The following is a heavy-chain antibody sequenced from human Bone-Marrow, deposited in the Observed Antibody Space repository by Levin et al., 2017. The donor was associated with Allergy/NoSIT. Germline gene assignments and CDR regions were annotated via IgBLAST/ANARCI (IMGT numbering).Heavy chain of an antibody. V-gene: IGHV4-30-4*01. CDR3: ATSVAGRSDY. D-gene: IGHD6-13*01. Sequence: TSETLSLTCTVSGGSITSPDYYWTWIRQPPGKGLEWIGYIYYSGSTYYNPSLKSRVTISVDTSKNQFSLQLSSVTAADTAVYYCATSVAGRSDYWGQGTLITVSS. CDR1: GGSITSPDYY. CDR2: IYYSGST. J-gene: IGHJ4*02.